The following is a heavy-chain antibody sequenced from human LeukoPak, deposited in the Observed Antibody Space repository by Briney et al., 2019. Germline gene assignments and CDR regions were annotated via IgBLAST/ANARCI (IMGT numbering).Heavy chain of an antibody. CDR1: GFTVSSNY. Sequence: PGGSLRLSCAASGFTVSSNYMSWVRQAPGKGLEWVSVICSGGSTYYADSVKGRFTISRDNSKNTLYLQMNSLRAEDTAVYYCASTPAGGYSYGYGYWGQGTLVTVSS. CDR3: ASTPAGGYSYGYGY. V-gene: IGHV3-53*01. D-gene: IGHD5-18*01. J-gene: IGHJ4*02. CDR2: ICSGGST.